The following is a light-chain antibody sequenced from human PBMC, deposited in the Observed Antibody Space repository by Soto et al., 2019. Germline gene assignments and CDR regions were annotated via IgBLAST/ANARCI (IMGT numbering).Light chain of an antibody. CDR1: KIGSKS. Sequence: SYELTQPPSGSVAPGQTARITCGGNKIGSKSVHWYQQKPCQAPVLVVYDDSDRPSGIPERFSGSNSGNTATLTISRVEAGDEADYYCQVWDSSSDPGKVVFGGGTKVTVL. J-gene: IGLJ2*01. CDR2: DDS. V-gene: IGLV3-21*02. CDR3: QVWDSSSDPGKVV.